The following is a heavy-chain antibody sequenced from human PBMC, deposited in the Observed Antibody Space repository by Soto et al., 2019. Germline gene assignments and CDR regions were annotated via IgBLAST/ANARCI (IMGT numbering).Heavy chain of an antibody. D-gene: IGHD3-9*01. V-gene: IGHV4-34*01. Sequence: SETLSLTCAVYGGSFSGYYWSWIRQPPGKGLEWIGEINHSGSTNYNPSPKSRVTISVDTSKNQFSLTLSSVTAADTAVYYCARGQSRDYDILTGHFDYWGQGTLVTVSS. J-gene: IGHJ4*02. CDR2: INHSGST. CDR1: GGSFSGYY. CDR3: ARGQSRDYDILTGHFDY.